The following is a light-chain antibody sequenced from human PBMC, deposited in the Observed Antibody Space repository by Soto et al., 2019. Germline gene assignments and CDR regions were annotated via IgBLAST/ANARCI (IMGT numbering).Light chain of an antibody. CDR3: HQYNSYSWT. J-gene: IGKJ1*01. Sequence: DIQMTQSPSTLSASVGDRVTITCRASQSISAWLAWYQQKPGKTPKVLIYKASSLESGVPSRFSGSGSGTEFTITISRLQADDFATYYCHQYNSYSWTFGQGTKVEIK. CDR2: KAS. V-gene: IGKV1-5*03. CDR1: QSISAW.